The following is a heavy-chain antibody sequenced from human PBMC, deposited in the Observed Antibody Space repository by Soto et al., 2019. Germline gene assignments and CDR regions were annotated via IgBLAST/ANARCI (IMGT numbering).Heavy chain of an antibody. V-gene: IGHV3-53*01. CDR1: GFSVLGNY. D-gene: IGHD3-22*01. CDR2: IYTGGGT. CDR3: AREQNYYYDTTGYYMGLFDS. J-gene: IGHJ4*02. Sequence: GGSLRLSCGASGFSVLGNYMSWVRQAPGKGLEWISLIYTGGGTFFADSVRGRFTVSRDSSKNTVYLHMNNLRAEDTAVYYCAREQNYYYDTTGYYMGLFDSWGQGTLVTVSS.